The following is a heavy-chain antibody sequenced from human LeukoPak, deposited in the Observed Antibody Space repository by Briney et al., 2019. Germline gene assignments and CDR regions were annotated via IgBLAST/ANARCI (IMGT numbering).Heavy chain of an antibody. CDR1: GGTFISYA. CDR3: ARGNCSSTSCYIGTYYYGMDV. V-gene: IGHV1-69*04. Sequence: GASVKVSCKASGGTFISYAISWVRQAPGQGLEWMGRIIPILGIANYAQKFQGRVTITADKSTSTAYMELSSLRSEDTAVYYCARGNCSSTSCYIGTYYYGMDVWGQGTTVTVSS. CDR2: IIPILGIA. J-gene: IGHJ6*02. D-gene: IGHD2-2*02.